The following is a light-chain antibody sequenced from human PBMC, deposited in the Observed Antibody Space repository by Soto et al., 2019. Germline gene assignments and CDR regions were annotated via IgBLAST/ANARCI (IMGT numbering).Light chain of an antibody. V-gene: IGKV1-39*01. CDR3: QQYNIYPYP. J-gene: IGKJ3*01. Sequence: DIQMTQSPSSLSESVGDRVTITCRASQSISSYLNWYQQKPVKAPKLLIYAASSLQSGVPSRFSGSGSGTEFTLTISCLQPDDFATYYCQQYNIYPYPFGPVTIVDI. CDR1: QSISSY. CDR2: AAS.